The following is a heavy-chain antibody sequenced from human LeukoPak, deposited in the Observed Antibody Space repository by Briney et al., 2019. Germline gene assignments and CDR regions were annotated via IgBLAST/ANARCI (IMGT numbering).Heavy chain of an antibody. Sequence: SETLSLTCAVYGGSFSGYYWTWIRQPPGKGLEWIGEINHSGSTNYNPSLKSRVTISVDTSKNQFSLKLSSVTAADTAVYYCARGGSSSFYYSSYMDVWGKGTPVTVSS. D-gene: IGHD6-13*01. CDR3: ARGGSSSFYYSSYMDV. CDR1: GGSFSGYY. V-gene: IGHV4-34*01. CDR2: INHSGST. J-gene: IGHJ6*03.